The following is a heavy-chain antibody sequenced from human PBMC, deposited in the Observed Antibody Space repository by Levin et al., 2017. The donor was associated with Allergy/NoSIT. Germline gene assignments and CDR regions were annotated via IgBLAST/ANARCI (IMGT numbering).Heavy chain of an antibody. CDR3: ARDKDIQEHFDY. CDR2: ISAYNGNT. D-gene: IGHD1-1*01. Sequence: GESLKISCKASGYTFTSYGISWVRQAPGQGLEWMGWISAYNGNTNYAQKLQGRVTMTTDTSTSTAYMELRSLRSDDTAVYYCARDKDIQEHFDYWGQGTLVTVSS. V-gene: IGHV1-18*01. J-gene: IGHJ4*02. CDR1: GYTFTSYG.